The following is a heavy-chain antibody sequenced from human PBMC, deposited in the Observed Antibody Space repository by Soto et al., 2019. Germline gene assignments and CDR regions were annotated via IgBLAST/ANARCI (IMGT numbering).Heavy chain of an antibody. CDR3: ARGQRFSDWFDP. J-gene: IGHJ5*02. V-gene: IGHV4-4*07. CDR1: GGAISTYY. CDR2: IYSSGST. D-gene: IGHD3-3*01. Sequence: SETLSLTCTVSGGAISTYYWTWIRQSAGKGLEWIGRIYSSGSTKYNPSLQSRVTMSLDTSNNQFSLRLTSVTAADTAVYYCARGQRFSDWFDPWGQGTLVTVSS.